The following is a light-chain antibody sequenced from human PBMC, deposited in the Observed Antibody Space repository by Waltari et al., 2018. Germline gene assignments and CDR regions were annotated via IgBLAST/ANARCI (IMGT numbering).Light chain of an antibody. CDR2: WAS. Sequence: DIVMTQSPDSLAVSLGEKATINCKSSQSVLHSSNNKNYLAWYQQKPGQPPKLLIYWASTRESGVPDRFSGSGSGTDFTLTISSLQAEDVAGYYCQQYYSTPYTFGQGTKLEIK. V-gene: IGKV4-1*01. CDR3: QQYYSTPYT. CDR1: QSVLHSSNNKNY. J-gene: IGKJ2*01.